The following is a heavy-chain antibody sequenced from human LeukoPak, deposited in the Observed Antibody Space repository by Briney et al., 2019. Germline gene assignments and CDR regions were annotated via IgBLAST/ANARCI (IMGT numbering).Heavy chain of an antibody. V-gene: IGHV3-21*04. J-gene: IGHJ4*02. CDR2: ISSSSSYI. CDR1: GFTFGSYS. D-gene: IGHD2-15*01. Sequence: GGSLRLSCAASGFTFGSYSMNWVRQAPGKGLEWVSFISSSSSYIYYADSVKGRFTISRDNAKNSLYLQMNSLKTEDTAVYYCARVGVVQGSYYFDYWGQGTLVTVSS. CDR3: ARVGVVQGSYYFDY.